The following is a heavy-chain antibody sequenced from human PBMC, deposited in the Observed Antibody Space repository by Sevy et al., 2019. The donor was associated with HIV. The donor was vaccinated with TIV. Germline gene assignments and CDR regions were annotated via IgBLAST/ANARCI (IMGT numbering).Heavy chain of an antibody. V-gene: IGHV3-7*01. CDR1: GFTFSSYW. Sequence: GSLRLSCAASGFTFSSYWMSWVRQAPGGGLEWVANINQDGSEKNYVDSVKGRFTISRDNAENSLYLQMNSLRVDDTAVYFCAREVPRLPITYWGQGSLVTVSS. D-gene: IGHD6-25*01. J-gene: IGHJ4*02. CDR2: INQDGSEK. CDR3: AREVPRLPITY.